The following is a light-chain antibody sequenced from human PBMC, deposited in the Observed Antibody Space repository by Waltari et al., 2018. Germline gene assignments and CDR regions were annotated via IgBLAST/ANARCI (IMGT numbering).Light chain of an antibody. CDR1: SSNIGVHYD. CDR3: QSYDSSLSAVV. CDR2: GNR. V-gene: IGLV1-40*01. Sequence: QSVLTQPPSVSGAPGQRVTISCTGGSSNIGVHYDVHWYQHLPGTAPKLLIYGNRNRPLGVPDRFSGSKAGTPASLAITGLQTKDEAVYYCQSYDSSLSAVVFGGGTKLTVL. J-gene: IGLJ3*02.